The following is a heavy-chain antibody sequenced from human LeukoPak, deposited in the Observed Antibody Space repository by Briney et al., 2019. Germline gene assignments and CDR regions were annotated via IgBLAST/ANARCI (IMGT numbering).Heavy chain of an antibody. V-gene: IGHV4-34*01. D-gene: IGHD3-16*02. CDR3: ARRLYDYVWGTYRSYYFDY. J-gene: IGHJ4*02. CDR1: GVSFSGCY. Sequence: SETLSLTCGVTGVSFSGCYWSWIRQTPGKGLEWIGEINHSGGTNYNPSLKSRVTISVDTSKNQFSLNLNSVTAADTAVCFCARRLYDYVWGTYRSYYFDYWGQGSLVNVAS. CDR2: INHSGGT.